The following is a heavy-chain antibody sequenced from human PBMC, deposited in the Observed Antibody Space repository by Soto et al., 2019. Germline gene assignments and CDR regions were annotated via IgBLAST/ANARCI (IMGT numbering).Heavy chain of an antibody. Sequence: QVQLVESGGGVVQPGRSLRLSCAASGFTFSSYGMHWVRLAPGKGLEWVAVISYDGSNKYYADSVKGRFTISRDNSKNTLYLQMNSLRAEDTAVYYCAKDVLRFLEWLAFYGMDVWGQGTTVTVSS. V-gene: IGHV3-30*18. CDR2: ISYDGSNK. CDR1: GFTFSSYG. CDR3: AKDVLRFLEWLAFYGMDV. J-gene: IGHJ6*02. D-gene: IGHD3-3*01.